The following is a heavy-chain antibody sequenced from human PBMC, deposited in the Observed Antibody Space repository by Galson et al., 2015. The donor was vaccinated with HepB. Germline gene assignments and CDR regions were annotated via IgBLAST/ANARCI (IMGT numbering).Heavy chain of an antibody. CDR3: ARHLPLDYYDTDPRRGLDY. Sequence: SVKVSCKASGYTFTSYYMHWVRQAPGQGLEWMGIINPSGGSTSYAQKFQGRVTMTRDTSTSTVYMELSSLRSEDTAVYYCARHLPLDYYDTDPRRGLDYWGQGTLVTVSS. CDR1: GYTFTSYY. J-gene: IGHJ4*02. D-gene: IGHD3-22*01. CDR2: INPSGGST. V-gene: IGHV1-46*01.